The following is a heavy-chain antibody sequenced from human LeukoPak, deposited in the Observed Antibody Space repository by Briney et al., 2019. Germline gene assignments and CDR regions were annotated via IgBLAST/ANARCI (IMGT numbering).Heavy chain of an antibody. V-gene: IGHV1-69*13. CDR3: ARGSESALYCSSTSCYEDY. D-gene: IGHD2-2*01. J-gene: IGHJ4*02. CDR1: GGTFSSYA. Sequence: SVKVSCKASGGTFSSYAISWVRQAPGQGLEWMGGIIPIFGTANYAQKFQGRVTITADESTGTAYMELSSLRSEDTAVYYCARGSESALYCSSTSCYEDYWGQGTLVTVSS. CDR2: IIPIFGTA.